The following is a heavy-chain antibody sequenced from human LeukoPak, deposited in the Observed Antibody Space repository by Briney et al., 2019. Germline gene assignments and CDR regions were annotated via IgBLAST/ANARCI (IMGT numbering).Heavy chain of an antibody. Sequence: GGSLRLSCAASGFSVSSKYMSWVRQAPGKGLEWVSVIYTGGSTYYADSVKGRFTISRDNSKNTLYLQMNSLRVEDTAAYYCARGGTTVTAGDYWGQATLVTVSS. D-gene: IGHD4-11*01. CDR3: ARGGTTVTAGDY. V-gene: IGHV3-53*05. J-gene: IGHJ4*02. CDR1: GFSVSSKY. CDR2: IYTGGST.